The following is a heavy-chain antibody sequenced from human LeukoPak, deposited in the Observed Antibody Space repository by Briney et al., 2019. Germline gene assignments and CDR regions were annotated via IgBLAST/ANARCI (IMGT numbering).Heavy chain of an antibody. J-gene: IGHJ4*02. CDR3: VKDSPPRYSGSPPAY. V-gene: IGHV3-7*03. CDR2: IKQDGSEK. Sequence: PGGSLRLSCAASGFTFSSYWVSWVRQAPGKGLEWVANIKQDGSEKYYVDSVKGRFTISRDNAKSSLYLQMNSLRADDTAVYYCVKDSPPRYSGSPPAYWGQGTLVTVSS. CDR1: GFTFSSYW. D-gene: IGHD1-26*01.